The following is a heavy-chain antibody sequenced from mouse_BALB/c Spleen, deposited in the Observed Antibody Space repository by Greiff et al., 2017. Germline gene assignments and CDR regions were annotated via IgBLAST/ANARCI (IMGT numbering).Heavy chain of an antibody. D-gene: IGHD4-1*01. CDR1: GYTFTDYN. Sequence: VQLQQSGPELVKPGASVKISCKASGYTFTDYNMHWVKQSHGKSLEWIGYIYPYNGGTGYNQKFKSKATLTVDNSSSTAYMELRSLTSEDSAVYYWDASNWDWFAYWGQGTLVTVSA. V-gene: IGHV1S29*02. J-gene: IGHJ3*01. CDR2: IYPYNGGT. CDR3: DASNWDWFAY.